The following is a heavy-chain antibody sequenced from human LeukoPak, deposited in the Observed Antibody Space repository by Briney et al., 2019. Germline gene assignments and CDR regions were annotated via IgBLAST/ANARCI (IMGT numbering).Heavy chain of an antibody. CDR3: AITYCGGDCYPRVDAFDI. CDR2: IIPIFGTA. Sequence: GASVRVSCKACGGTFSSYAISWVRQAPGQGREWMGGIIPIFGTANYAQKFQGRVTITADESTSTAYMELSSLRSEDTAVYYCAITYCGGDCYPRVDAFDIWGQGTMVTVSS. CDR1: GGTFSSYA. D-gene: IGHD2-21*02. V-gene: IGHV1-69*13. J-gene: IGHJ3*02.